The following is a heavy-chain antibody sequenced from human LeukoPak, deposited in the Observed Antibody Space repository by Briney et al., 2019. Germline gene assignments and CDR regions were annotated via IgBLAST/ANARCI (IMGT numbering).Heavy chain of an antibody. CDR3: ARVRTSSGYGNFDY. J-gene: IGHJ4*02. CDR2: IYYSGST. Sequence: SETLSLTCTVSGGSISSYYWSWIRQPPRKGLEWIGYIYYSGSTNYNPSLKSRVTISVDTSKNQFSLKLSSVTAADTAVYYCARVRTSSGYGNFDYWGQGTLVTVSS. CDR1: GGSISSYY. V-gene: IGHV4-59*01. D-gene: IGHD5-12*01.